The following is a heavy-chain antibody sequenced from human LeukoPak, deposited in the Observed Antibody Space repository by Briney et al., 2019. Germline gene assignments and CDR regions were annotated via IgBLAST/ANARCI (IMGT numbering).Heavy chain of an antibody. Sequence: GGSLRLSCVASGFTFSSYWMHWVRQDPRKGLVWVSSISDNSNYIYYSDSVEGRFTISRDNAKNSLYLQMNSLRVEDTAVYYCANHFACGSTSCPPFDSWGQGTLVTVSS. V-gene: IGHV3-21*01. D-gene: IGHD2-2*01. J-gene: IGHJ4*02. CDR3: ANHFACGSTSCPPFDS. CDR1: GFTFSSYW. CDR2: ISDNSNYI.